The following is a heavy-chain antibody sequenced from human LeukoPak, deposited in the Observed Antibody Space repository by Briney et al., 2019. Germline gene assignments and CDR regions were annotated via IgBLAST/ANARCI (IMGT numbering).Heavy chain of an antibody. D-gene: IGHD3-22*01. Sequence: RGASLQISCQGSGSSFTNYWIGWVRQMPGKGLEWMGVIYPGDSDTIYSPSFQGQVTISADKSIITSYLQWSSLKASDTAMYYCARRLMYYYDSSGYDVAFDIWGQGTMVTVSS. CDR1: GSSFTNYW. CDR2: IYPGDSDT. J-gene: IGHJ3*02. CDR3: ARRLMYYYDSSGYDVAFDI. V-gene: IGHV5-51*01.